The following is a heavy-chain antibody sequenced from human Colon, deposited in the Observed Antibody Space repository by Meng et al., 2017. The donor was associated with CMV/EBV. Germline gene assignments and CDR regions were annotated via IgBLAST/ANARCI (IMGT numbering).Heavy chain of an antibody. CDR3: GRVGGAVGPAPGDLPGYCSRAPFYPPIDFDP. D-gene: IGHD2-15*01. Sequence: ASVKVSCKASGYRFTDYYIHWVRQAPGQGLEWMGWINPDSGGTNYSQSVQGRVTMTRDTSISTAYMELCRLRSDDTAVYYCGRVGGAVGPAPGDLPGYCSRAPFYPPIDFDPWGQGTLVTVSS. V-gene: IGHV1-2*02. CDR2: INPDSGGT. J-gene: IGHJ5*02. CDR1: GYRFTDYY.